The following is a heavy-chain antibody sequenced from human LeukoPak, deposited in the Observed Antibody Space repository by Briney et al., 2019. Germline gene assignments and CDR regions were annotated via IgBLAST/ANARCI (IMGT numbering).Heavy chain of an antibody. CDR2: IIPIFGTA. V-gene: IGHV1-69*05. J-gene: IGHJ4*02. CDR3: ASGVMGRRDGYNWPTDYFDY. D-gene: IGHD5-24*01. CDR1: GGTFSSYA. Sequence: ASVKVSCKASGGTFSSYAISWVRQAPGQGLEWMGGIIPIFGTANYAQKFQGRVTITTDESTSTAYMELSSLRSADTAVYYCASGVMGRRDGYNWPTDYFDYWGQGTLVTVSS.